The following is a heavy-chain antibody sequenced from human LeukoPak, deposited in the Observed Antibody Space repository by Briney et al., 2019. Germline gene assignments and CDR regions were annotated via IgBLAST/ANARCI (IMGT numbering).Heavy chain of an antibody. V-gene: IGHV3-30*18. D-gene: IGHD3-3*01. Sequence: PGRSLRLSCAASGFTFSSYGMHWVRQAPGKGLEWVAVISYDGSNKYYADSVKGRFTISRDNSKNTLYLQMNSLRAEDTAVYYCAKDGHSTIFGVVMSPYYYYGMDAWGQGTLVTVSS. CDR2: ISYDGSNK. CDR3: AKDGHSTIFGVVMSPYYYYGMDA. J-gene: IGHJ6*02. CDR1: GFTFSSYG.